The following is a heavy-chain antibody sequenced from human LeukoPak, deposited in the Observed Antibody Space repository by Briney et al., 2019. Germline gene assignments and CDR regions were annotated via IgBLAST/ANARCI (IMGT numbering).Heavy chain of an antibody. CDR2: INHSGST. CDR1: GGSFSGYY. Sequence: SETLSLTCAVYGGSFSGYYWSWIRQPPGKGLEWIGEINHSGSTNYNPSLKSRVTIPVDTSKNQFSLKLSSVTAADTAVYYCARGRPPRYYYGAGSPRPWFDPWGQGTLVTVSS. V-gene: IGHV4-34*01. D-gene: IGHD3-10*01. J-gene: IGHJ5*02. CDR3: ARGRPPRYYYGAGSPRPWFDP.